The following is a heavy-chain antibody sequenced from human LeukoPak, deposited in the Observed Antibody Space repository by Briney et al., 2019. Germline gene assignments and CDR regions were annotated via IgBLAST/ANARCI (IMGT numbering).Heavy chain of an antibody. CDR1: GGSFSGYY. CDR3: AMPRVIRWRAFDI. Sequence: SETLSLTCAVYGGSFSGYYWSWIRQPPGKGLEWIGEINHSGSTNYNPSLKSRVTISVDTSKNQFSLKRSSVTAADTAVYYCAMPRVIRWRAFDIWGQGTMVTVSS. CDR2: INHSGST. D-gene: IGHD4-23*01. V-gene: IGHV4-34*01. J-gene: IGHJ3*02.